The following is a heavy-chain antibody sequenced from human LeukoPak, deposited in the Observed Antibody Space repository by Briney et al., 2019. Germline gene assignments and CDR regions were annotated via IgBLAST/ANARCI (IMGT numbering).Heavy chain of an antibody. CDR3: VQDWAWGAFGS. CDR1: GFTYSHYG. J-gene: IGHJ4*02. D-gene: IGHD7-27*01. Sequence: GGSLRLSCAASGFTYSHYGMNWVRQAPGKGLEWVSGITSGSVGIYYADSVKGRFTIYRDNSKMTLYLQMNSLGAEDTAVYYCVQDWAWGAFGSWGQGTLVTVSS. CDR2: ITSGSVGI. V-gene: IGHV3-23*01.